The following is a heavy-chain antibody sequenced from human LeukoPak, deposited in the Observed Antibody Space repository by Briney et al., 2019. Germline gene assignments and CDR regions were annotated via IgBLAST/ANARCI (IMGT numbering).Heavy chain of an antibody. CDR2: IYYSGST. D-gene: IGHD3-10*01. V-gene: IGHV4-59*01. J-gene: IGHJ4*02. CDR3: ARLFPDDYFDY. Sequence: SETLSLTCTVSGGSISSYYWSWIRQPPGKGLEWIGYIYYSGSTNYNPSLKSRVTISVDTSKNQFSLKLSSVTAADTAVYYCARLFPDDYFDYWGQGTLVTVSS. CDR1: GGSISSYY.